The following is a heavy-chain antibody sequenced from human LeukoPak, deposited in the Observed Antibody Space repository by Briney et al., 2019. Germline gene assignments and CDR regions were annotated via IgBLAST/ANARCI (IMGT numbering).Heavy chain of an antibody. Sequence: SQTLSLNCVVSGDSVPSKNGAWNWIRQSPSRGLEWLGRTYYRSKWYNDYEESMERRMTISQDTSKNQYSLHLNSVTPDDTAVYYCARDFGTTGWHTFDYWGQGTLVTVSS. CDR2: TYYRSKWYN. V-gene: IGHV6-1*01. J-gene: IGHJ4*02. CDR1: GDSVPSKNGA. D-gene: IGHD6-19*01. CDR3: ARDFGTTGWHTFDY.